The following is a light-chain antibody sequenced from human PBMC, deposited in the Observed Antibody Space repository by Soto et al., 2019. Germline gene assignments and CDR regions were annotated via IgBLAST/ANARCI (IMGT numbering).Light chain of an antibody. Sequence: EIVLTQSPGTLSLSTGERATVSCRASQSVSSNYLAWFQQKPGQAPRLLIYDASNRATGIPARFSGSGSGTDFTLTIRSLEPEDFAIYYCQQRANWPLTTFGHGTRLEIK. CDR1: QSVSSNY. V-gene: IGKV3D-20*02. J-gene: IGKJ5*01. CDR2: DAS. CDR3: QQRANWPLTT.